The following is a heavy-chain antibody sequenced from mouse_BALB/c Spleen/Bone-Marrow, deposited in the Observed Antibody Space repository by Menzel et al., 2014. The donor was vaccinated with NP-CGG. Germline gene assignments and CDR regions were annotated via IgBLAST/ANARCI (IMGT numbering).Heavy chain of an antibody. CDR1: GFNIKDTY. J-gene: IGHJ3*01. V-gene: IGHV14-3*02. Sequence: EVQLQQSGAELVKPGASVKLSCTASGFNIKDTYMHWVKQRPEQGLEWIGRIDPANGNTKYDPKFQGKATITADTSSHTAYLQLSSLTSEDTAVYYCARNGNYGAWFAYWGQGTLVTVSA. CDR2: IDPANGNT. D-gene: IGHD2-1*01. CDR3: ARNGNYGAWFAY.